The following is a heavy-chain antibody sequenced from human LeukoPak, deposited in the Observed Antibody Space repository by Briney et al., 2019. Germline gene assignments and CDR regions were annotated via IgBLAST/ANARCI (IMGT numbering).Heavy chain of an antibody. J-gene: IGHJ4*02. CDR3: ARHEQRGYHDSSGSADY. CDR2: IYYSGST. V-gene: IGHV4-59*08. Sequence: KTSETLSLTCTVSGGSISSYYWSWIRQPPGKGLEWIGYIYYSGSTNYNPSLKSRVTISVDTSKNQFSLKLSSVTAADTAVYYCARHEQRGYHDSSGSADYWGQGTLVTVSS. D-gene: IGHD3-22*01. CDR1: GGSISSYY.